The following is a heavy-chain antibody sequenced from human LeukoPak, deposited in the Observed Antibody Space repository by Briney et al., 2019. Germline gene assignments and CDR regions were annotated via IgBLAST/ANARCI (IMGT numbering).Heavy chain of an antibody. CDR3: ATGSIAGFLD. CDR2: ISYSGST. J-gene: IGHJ4*02. Sequence: SETLSLTCTVSGGYISSTNYYWGWIRQPPGKGLEWIGTISYSGSTYYNPSLKSRVSISVDTSKNQFSLKLSSVTAADTAIHYCATGSIAGFLDWGPGTLVTVSS. D-gene: IGHD6-13*01. V-gene: IGHV4-39*01. CDR1: GGYISSTNYY.